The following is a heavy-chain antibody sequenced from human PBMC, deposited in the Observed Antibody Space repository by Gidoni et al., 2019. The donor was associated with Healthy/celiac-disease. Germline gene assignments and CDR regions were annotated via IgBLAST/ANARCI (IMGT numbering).Heavy chain of an antibody. D-gene: IGHD1-26*01. CDR3: ARDKGADLGASDI. CDR1: GLTFSSYA. V-gene: IGHV3-30-3*01. J-gene: IGHJ3*02. CDR2: ISYDGSNK. Sequence: QVQLVESGGGVVQPGRSLRIYCAASGLTFSSYAMHWVRQAPGKGLEWVAVISYDGSNKYYADSVKGRFTISRDNSKNTLYLQMNSLRAEDTAVYYCARDKGADLGASDIWGQGTMVTVSS.